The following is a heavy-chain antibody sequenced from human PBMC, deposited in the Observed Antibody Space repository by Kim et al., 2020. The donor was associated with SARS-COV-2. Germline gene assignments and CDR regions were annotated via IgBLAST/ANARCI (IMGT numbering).Heavy chain of an antibody. CDR2: ISAYNGNT. CDR1: GYTFTSYG. Sequence: ASVKVSCKASGYTFTSYGISWVRQAPGQGLEWMGWISAYNGNTNYAQKLQGRVTMTTDTSTSTAYMELRSLRSDDTAVYYCARGVVGATKNLLNYYYYGMDVWGQGTTVTVSS. V-gene: IGHV1-18*01. D-gene: IGHD1-26*01. CDR3: ARGVVGATKNLLNYYYYGMDV. J-gene: IGHJ6*02.